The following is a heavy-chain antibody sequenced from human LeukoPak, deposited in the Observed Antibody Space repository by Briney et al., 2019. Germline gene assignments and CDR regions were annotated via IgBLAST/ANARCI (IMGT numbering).Heavy chain of an antibody. CDR1: GGSISSGDYY. Sequence: YPSQTLSLTCTVSGGSISSGDYYWSWIRQPPGKGLEWIGYISYSGSTYYNPSLKSRVTISVDTSKNQFSLKLSSVTAADTAVYYCARDSELKGDAFDIWGQGTMVTVSS. CDR3: ARDSELKGDAFDI. J-gene: IGHJ3*02. CDR2: ISYSGST. D-gene: IGHD1-26*01. V-gene: IGHV4-30-4*08.